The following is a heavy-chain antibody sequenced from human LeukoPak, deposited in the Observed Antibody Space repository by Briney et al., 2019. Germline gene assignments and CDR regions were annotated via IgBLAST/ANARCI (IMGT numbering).Heavy chain of an antibody. V-gene: IGHV4-34*01. J-gene: IGHJ4*02. CDR1: GGSFSGYY. Sequence: SETLSLTCAVYGGSFSGYYWSWVRQSPGKGLEWIGEINHSGSTNYNPSLKSRVTISVDTSKNQFSLKLGSVTAADTAVYYCARTQQWLVPFDYWGQGTLVTVSS. CDR3: ARTQQWLVPFDY. CDR2: INHSGST. D-gene: IGHD6-19*01.